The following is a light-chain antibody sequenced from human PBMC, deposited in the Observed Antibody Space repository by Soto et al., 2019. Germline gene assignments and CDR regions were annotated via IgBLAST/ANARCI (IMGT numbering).Light chain of an antibody. CDR3: QKHDFAPFT. CDR2: SAS. CDR1: QDINNY. J-gene: IGKJ3*01. V-gene: IGKV1-27*01. Sequence: DIQMTQSPSSLSASVGDRVTITCRANQDINNYLAWYQQKPGKVPKLLIYSASSLQSGVPSRFSGSGSGTEFTLTLSSLQSEDVATYYWQKHDFAPFTFGPGTKVDIK.